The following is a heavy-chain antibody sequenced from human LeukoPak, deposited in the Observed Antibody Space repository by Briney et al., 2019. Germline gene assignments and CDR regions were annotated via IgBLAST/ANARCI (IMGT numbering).Heavy chain of an antibody. J-gene: IGHJ5*02. CDR2: IYSGGST. Sequence: PGGSLRLSCAASGFTVSSNYMSWVRQAPGKGLEWVSVIYSGGSTYYADSVKGRFTISRDNSKNTLYLQMNSLRSEDTAVYYCARDPLYYYDSSSSGHVPQPNWLDPWGQGTLVTVSS. D-gene: IGHD3-22*01. V-gene: IGHV3-53*05. CDR3: ARDPLYYYDSSSSGHVPQPNWLDP. CDR1: GFTVSSNY.